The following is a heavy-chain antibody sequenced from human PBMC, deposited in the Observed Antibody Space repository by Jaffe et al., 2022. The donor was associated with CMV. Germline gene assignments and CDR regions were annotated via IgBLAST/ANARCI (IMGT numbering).Heavy chain of an antibody. CDR3: ARDAWGIAVAGTSGTDAFDI. CDR2: TYYRSKWYN. Sequence: QVQLQQSGPGLVKPSQTLSLTCAISGDSVSSNSAAWNWIRQSPSRGLEWLGRTYYRSKWYNDYAVSVKSRITINPDTSKNQFSLQLNSVTPEDTAVYYCARDAWGIAVAGTSGTDAFDIWGQGTMVTVSS. J-gene: IGHJ3*02. CDR1: GDSVSSNSAA. V-gene: IGHV6-1*01. D-gene: IGHD6-19*01.